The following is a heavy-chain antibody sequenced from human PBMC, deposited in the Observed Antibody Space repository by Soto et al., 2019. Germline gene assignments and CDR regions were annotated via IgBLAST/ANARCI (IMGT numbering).Heavy chain of an antibody. D-gene: IGHD2-21*02. CDR3: ARRGREDMVVPAVPYSYYYGMDF. CDR2: ISPIFGTA. CDR1: GGTFSSYA. V-gene: IGHV1-69*01. Sequence: QVQLVQSGAEVKKPGSSVKVSCKASGGTFSSYAISWVLQAPGQGLEWMGVISPIFGTANYAQKFQGSVTNTAYEYTNTAYMELSSVRSEDTALYYCARRGREDMVVPAVPYSYYYGMDFWGQGTPVTVSS. J-gene: IGHJ6*02.